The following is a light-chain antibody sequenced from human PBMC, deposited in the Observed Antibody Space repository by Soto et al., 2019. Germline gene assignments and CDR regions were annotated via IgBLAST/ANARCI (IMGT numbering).Light chain of an antibody. V-gene: IGLV2-14*03. CDR3: TSYTSTISHVL. Sequence: QSVLTQPASVSGSPGQSITISCTGNSSDVGGYNYVSWYQQHPGKAPKLIISEVSNRPSGVSTRFSGSKSGNTASLTISGLQAEDEADYYCTSYTSTISHVLFGGGTKLTVL. CDR1: SSDVGGYNY. J-gene: IGLJ3*02. CDR2: EVS.